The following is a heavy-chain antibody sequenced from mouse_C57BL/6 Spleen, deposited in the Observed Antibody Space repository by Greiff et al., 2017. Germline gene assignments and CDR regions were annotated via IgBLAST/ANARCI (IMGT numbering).Heavy chain of an antibody. J-gene: IGHJ2*01. CDR3: ARYVDYGGFDY. D-gene: IGHD1-1*01. V-gene: IGHV1-80*01. CDR2: IYPGDGDT. Sequence: VQRVESGAELVKPGASVKISCKASGYAFSSYWMNWVKQRPGKGLEWIGQIYPGDGDTNYNGKFKGKATLTADKSSSTAYMQLSSLTSEDSAVYFCARYVDYGGFDYWGQGTTLTVSS. CDR1: GYAFSSYW.